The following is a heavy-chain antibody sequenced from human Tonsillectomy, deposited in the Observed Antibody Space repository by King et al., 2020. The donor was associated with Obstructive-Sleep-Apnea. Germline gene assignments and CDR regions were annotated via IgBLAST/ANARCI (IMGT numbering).Heavy chain of an antibody. J-gene: IGHJ4*02. CDR1: GFTFSSYG. CDR2: ISNDGSNK. CDR3: AKDRGGSGSYADY. Sequence: VQLVESGGGVVQPGRSLRLSCAASGFTFSSYGMHWVRQAPGKGLEWVAVISNDGSNKYYADSVKGRFTISRDNSKNTLYLQMNSLRAEDTAGYYCAKDRGGSGSYADYWGQGTLVTVSS. V-gene: IGHV3-30*18. D-gene: IGHD3-10*01.